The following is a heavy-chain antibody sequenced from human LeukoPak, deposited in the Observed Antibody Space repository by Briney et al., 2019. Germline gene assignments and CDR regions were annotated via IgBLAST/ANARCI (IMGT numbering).Heavy chain of an antibody. CDR2: ISSSSSPI. D-gene: IGHD6-19*01. J-gene: IGHJ4*02. CDR3: AVAGTLGY. V-gene: IGHV3-48*04. Sequence: GGSLRLSCAASGFTLSNYNMNWVRQAPGKGLEWVSYISSSSSPIYYADSVKGRFTISRDNAKNSLYLQMNSLRAEDTAVYYCAVAGTLGYWGQGTLVTVSS. CDR1: GFTLSNYN.